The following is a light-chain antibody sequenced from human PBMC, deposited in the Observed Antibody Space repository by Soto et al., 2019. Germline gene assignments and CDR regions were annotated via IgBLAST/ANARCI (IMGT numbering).Light chain of an antibody. CDR2: GAS. Sequence: EIVMTQSPGTLSLSPGERATPSCRASQSVSTNLAWYQQIPGQAPRLLIYGASTRATGIPARFSGSGSGTEFTLAISSLQSEDFAVYYCQQYNDWSQTFGLGTKVDIK. J-gene: IGKJ1*01. CDR1: QSVSTN. CDR3: QQYNDWSQT. V-gene: IGKV3-15*01.